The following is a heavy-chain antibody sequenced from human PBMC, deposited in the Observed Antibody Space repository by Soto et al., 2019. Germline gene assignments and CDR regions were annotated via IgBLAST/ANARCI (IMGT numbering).Heavy chain of an antibody. D-gene: IGHD3-3*01. CDR3: VRQYYDFWTDYPDFDY. Sequence: QVQLVQSGAEVKRPGASVKVSCKASGYTFTKYDISWVRQAPGQGLEWLGLISPNSGRPSYAQKFGSRVTMTTDTSTTTAYLELRSLRSDNTAVYYCVRQYYDFWTDYPDFDYWGQGTLVTVSS. CDR1: GYTFTKYD. CDR2: ISPNSGRP. V-gene: IGHV1-18*04. J-gene: IGHJ4*02.